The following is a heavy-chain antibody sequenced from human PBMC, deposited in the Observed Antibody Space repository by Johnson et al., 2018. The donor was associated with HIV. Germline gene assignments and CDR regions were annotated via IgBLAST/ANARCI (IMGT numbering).Heavy chain of an antibody. CDR2: IKSKTDGGTT. Sequence: LVESGGGLVKPGGSLRLSCAASGFTFSNAWMSWVRQAPGKGLEWVGRIKSKTDGGTTDYAAPVKGRFTISRDDSKNTLYLQMNSLKTEDTAVYYCARDAVAAANAFDIWGQGTMVTVSS. D-gene: IGHD6-19*01. J-gene: IGHJ3*02. CDR1: GFTFSNAW. CDR3: ARDAVAAANAFDI. V-gene: IGHV3-15*01.